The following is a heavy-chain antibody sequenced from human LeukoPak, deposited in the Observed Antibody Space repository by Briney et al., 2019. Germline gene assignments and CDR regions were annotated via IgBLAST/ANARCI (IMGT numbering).Heavy chain of an antibody. CDR3: ARAGYSSGWSHYYMDV. V-gene: IGHV1-18*01. CDR2: ISAYNGNT. Sequence: GASVKVSCKASGYTFTSYGISWVRQAPGQGLEWMGWISAYNGNTNYAQKFQGRVTMTRDTSISTAYMELSRLRSDDTAVYYCARAGYSSGWSHYYMDVWGKGTTVTVSS. J-gene: IGHJ6*03. CDR1: GYTFTSYG. D-gene: IGHD6-19*01.